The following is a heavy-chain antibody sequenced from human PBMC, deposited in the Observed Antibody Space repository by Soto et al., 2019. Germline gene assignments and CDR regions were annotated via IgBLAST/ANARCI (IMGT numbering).Heavy chain of an antibody. V-gene: IGHV4-34*01. Sequence: PSETLSLTCAVYGGSFSGYYWSWIRQPPGKGLEWIGEINHSGSTNYNPSLKSRVTISVDTSKNQFSLKLSSVTAADTAVYYWARGLPGRSRSWYHSWGKGNLVTVYS. J-gene: IGHJ5*01. D-gene: IGHD6-25*01. CDR2: INHSGST. CDR3: ARGLPGRSRSWYHS. CDR1: GGSFSGYY.